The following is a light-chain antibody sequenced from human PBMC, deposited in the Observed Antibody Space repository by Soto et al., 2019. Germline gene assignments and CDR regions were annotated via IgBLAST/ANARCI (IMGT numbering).Light chain of an antibody. CDR2: DVS. J-gene: IGLJ2*01. Sequence: QSALTQPASVSGSPGQSITFSCTGTSNDIGGYNYVSWYQQHPGKAPKLMIFDVSNRPSGVSYRFSGSKSGNTASLTISGLQAEDEADYYCSSYTSSSTVLFGGGTKVTVL. V-gene: IGLV2-14*01. CDR1: SNDIGGYNY. CDR3: SSYTSSSTVL.